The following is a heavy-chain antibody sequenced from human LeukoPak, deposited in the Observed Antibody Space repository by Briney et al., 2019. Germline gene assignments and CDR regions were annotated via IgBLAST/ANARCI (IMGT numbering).Heavy chain of an antibody. D-gene: IGHD6-19*01. V-gene: IGHV3-53*01. CDR3: ASGAVAGYFDY. CDR2: IYSGGST. CDR1: GFTVSSNY. J-gene: IGHJ4*02. Sequence: GGSLRLSCAASGFTVSSNYMSWVRQAPGKGLEWVSVIYSGGSTYYADSVKGRFTISRDNSKNTLYLQMNTLSAEDTAVYYCASGAVAGYFDYWGQGTLVTVSS.